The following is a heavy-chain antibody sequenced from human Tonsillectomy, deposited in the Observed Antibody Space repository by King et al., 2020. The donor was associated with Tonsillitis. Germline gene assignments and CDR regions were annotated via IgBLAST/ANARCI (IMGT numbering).Heavy chain of an antibody. Sequence: QLQESGPGLVKPSETLSLTCTVSGYSISSGYYWGWIRQPPGKGLEWIGSIYHSGSTYYNPSLKSRVTISVDTSKNQFSLKLSSVTDAETAVYYCASIGYYYDSSGYYRVPDYWGQGTLVTVSS. V-gene: IGHV4-38-2*02. CDR1: GYSISSGYY. CDR3: ASIGYYYDSSGYYRVPDY. CDR2: IYHSGST. J-gene: IGHJ4*02. D-gene: IGHD3-22*01.